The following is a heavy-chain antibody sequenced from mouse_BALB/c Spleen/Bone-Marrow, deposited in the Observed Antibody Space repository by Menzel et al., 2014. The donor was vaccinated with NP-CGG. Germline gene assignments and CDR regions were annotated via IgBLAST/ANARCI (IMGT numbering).Heavy chain of an antibody. CDR1: GSTFTSYW. J-gene: IGHJ2*01. CDR3: ALCYRYDYFDY. Sequence: VQLQQSGAELAKPGASVKMSCKASGSTFTSYWMHWVKQRPGQGLDWIGFIIPSTTYSAYNQQFKDKATLTADKSSSAAYEKLSSMTAEDAAVYYCALCYRYDYFDYWGQGTTLTVSS. V-gene: IGHV1-7*01. D-gene: IGHD2-12*01. CDR2: IIPSTTYS.